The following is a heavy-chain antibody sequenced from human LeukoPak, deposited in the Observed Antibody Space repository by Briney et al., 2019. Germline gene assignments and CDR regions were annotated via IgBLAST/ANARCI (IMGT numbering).Heavy chain of an antibody. V-gene: IGHV1-69*04. CDR3: ARDRSANSELDY. CDR2: IISILGIA. Sequence: SVKVSCKASGGTFSSYAISWVRQAPGQELEWMGRIISILGIANYAQKFQGRVTITADKSTSAAYMELSSLRSEDTAVYYCARDRSANSELDYWGQGTLVTVSS. J-gene: IGHJ4*02. CDR1: GGTFSSYA. D-gene: IGHD4-23*01.